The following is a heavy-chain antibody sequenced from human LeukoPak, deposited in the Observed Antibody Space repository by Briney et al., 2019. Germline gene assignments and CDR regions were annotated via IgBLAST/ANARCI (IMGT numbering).Heavy chain of an antibody. Sequence: ASVKVSCKASGYTFTGYYMHWVRQAPGQGLEWMGWINPNSGGTNYAQRFRGRVTMTRDTSISTVYMELSRLRSDDTAVYYCARAGLGYSSSWDYYYYMDVWGKGTTVTVSS. J-gene: IGHJ6*03. V-gene: IGHV1-2*02. CDR1: GYTFTGYY. D-gene: IGHD6-13*01. CDR2: INPNSGGT. CDR3: ARAGLGYSSSWDYYYYMDV.